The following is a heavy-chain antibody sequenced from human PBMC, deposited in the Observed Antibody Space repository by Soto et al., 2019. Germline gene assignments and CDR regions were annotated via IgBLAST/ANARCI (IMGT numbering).Heavy chain of an antibody. V-gene: IGHV3-23*01. CDR1: GFTFSSYA. CDR3: AKAFPPYYGSGSSYYFTF. CDR2: ISGSGLNT. D-gene: IGHD3-10*01. J-gene: IGHJ4*02. Sequence: EVQLLESGGGLVQPGGSLTLSCAASGFTFSSYAMSWVRQAPGKGLEWVSAISGSGLNTYYAESVKGRFTISRDNSKNTLYLQLNSLRAEDTARYYCAKAFPPYYGSGSSYYFTFWGQGTLVTVSS.